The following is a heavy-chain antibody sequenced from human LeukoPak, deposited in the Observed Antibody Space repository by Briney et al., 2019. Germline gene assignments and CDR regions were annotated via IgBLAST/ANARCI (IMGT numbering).Heavy chain of an antibody. CDR2: ISGSGGST. Sequence: PGGSLRLSCAASGFTFSSYVMSWVRQAPGKGLEWVSTISGSGGSTYYADSVKGRFTISRDNAKNSLYLQMNSLRAEDTAVYYCARDTTGTDGGDYWGQGTLVTVSS. CDR3: ARDTTGTDGGDY. V-gene: IGHV3-23*01. CDR1: GFTFSSYV. D-gene: IGHD1-1*01. J-gene: IGHJ4*02.